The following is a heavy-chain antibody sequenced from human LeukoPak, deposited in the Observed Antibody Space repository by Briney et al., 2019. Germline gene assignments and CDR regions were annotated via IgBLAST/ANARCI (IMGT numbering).Heavy chain of an antibody. J-gene: IGHJ5*02. CDR3: AASIAGYSSGGEFDP. CDR1: GFTFSSYG. V-gene: IGHV3-30*02. Sequence: PGGSLRLSCAASGFTFSSYGMHWVRQAPGKGLEWVAFIRYDGSNKYYADSVKGRFTISRDNSKNTLYLQMNSLRAEDTAMYYCAASIAGYSSGGEFDPWGQGTLVTVSS. CDR2: IRYDGSNK. D-gene: IGHD6-19*01.